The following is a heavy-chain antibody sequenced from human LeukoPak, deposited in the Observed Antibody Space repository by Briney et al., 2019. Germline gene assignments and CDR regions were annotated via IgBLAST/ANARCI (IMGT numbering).Heavy chain of an antibody. J-gene: IGHJ4*02. Sequence: GGSLRLSCAASGFTFSSYGMSWVRQAPGKGLEWVSAISGSGGSTYYADSVKGRFTISRDNSKNTLYLQMNSLRAEDTAVYYCARGPDGYNDKGLDYWGQGTLVTVSS. V-gene: IGHV3-23*01. CDR1: GFTFSSYG. D-gene: IGHD5-24*01. CDR2: ISGSGGST. CDR3: ARGPDGYNDKGLDY.